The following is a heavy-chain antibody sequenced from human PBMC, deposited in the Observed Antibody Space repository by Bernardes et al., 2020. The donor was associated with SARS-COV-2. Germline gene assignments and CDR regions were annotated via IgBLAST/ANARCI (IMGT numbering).Heavy chain of an antibody. CDR3: ARVRIVGAGGAFDI. CDR1: GFIFSSYE. J-gene: IGHJ3*02. Sequence: GGSLRLSCAASGFIFSSYEMNWVRQAPGKGLEWVSYISSSVSSIYYADSVEGRFTISRDNAKSSLYLQMNSLRAEDTAVYYCARVRIVGAGGAFDIWGKGTMVTVSS. V-gene: IGHV3-48*03. D-gene: IGHD1-26*01. CDR2: ISSSVSSI.